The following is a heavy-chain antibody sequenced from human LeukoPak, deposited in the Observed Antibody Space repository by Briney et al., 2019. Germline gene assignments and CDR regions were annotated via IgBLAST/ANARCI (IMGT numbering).Heavy chain of an antibody. CDR1: GGTFSSYA. Sequence: ASVKVSCKASGGTFSSYAISWVRQAPGQGLEWMGWINPNSGGTNYAQKFQDWVTMTRDTSISTAYMELSRLRSDDTAVYYCARAPGRDPHDVGAFDIWGQGTMVTVSS. D-gene: IGHD1-1*01. CDR2: INPNSGGT. CDR3: ARAPGRDPHDVGAFDI. J-gene: IGHJ3*02. V-gene: IGHV1-2*04.